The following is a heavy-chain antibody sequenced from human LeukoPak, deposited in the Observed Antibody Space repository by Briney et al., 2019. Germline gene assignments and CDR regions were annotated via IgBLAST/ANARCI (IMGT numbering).Heavy chain of an antibody. CDR2: ISAYNGNT. D-gene: IGHD2-2*01. Sequence: ASVKVSCKASGYTFTSYGISWVRQAPGQGLEWMGWISAYNGNTNYAQKLQGRVTMTTGTSTNTAYMELRSLRSDDTAVYYCARDGNIVVVPAAPRGYYYYYGMDVWGQGTTVTVSS. CDR3: ARDGNIVVVPAAPRGYYYYYGMDV. J-gene: IGHJ6*02. V-gene: IGHV1-18*01. CDR1: GYTFTSYG.